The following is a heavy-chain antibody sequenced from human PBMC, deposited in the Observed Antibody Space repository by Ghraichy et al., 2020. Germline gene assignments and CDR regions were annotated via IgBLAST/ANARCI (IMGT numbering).Heavy chain of an antibody. CDR3: ARDRCSSTSCYHPRADYYYGMDV. V-gene: IGHV3-48*02. D-gene: IGHD2-2*01. J-gene: IGHJ6*02. Sequence: GGSLRLSCAASGFTFSSYSMNWVRQAPGKGLEWVSYISSSSSTIYYADSVKGRFTISRDNAKNSLYLQMNSLRDEDTAVYYCARDRCSSTSCYHPRADYYYGMDVWGQGTTVTVSS. CDR1: GFTFSSYS. CDR2: ISSSSSTI.